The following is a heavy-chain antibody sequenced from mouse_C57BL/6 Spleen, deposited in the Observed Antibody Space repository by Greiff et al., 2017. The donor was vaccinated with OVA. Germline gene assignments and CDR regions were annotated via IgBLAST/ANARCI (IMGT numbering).Heavy chain of an antibody. CDR1: GYTFTSYW. J-gene: IGHJ3*01. D-gene: IGHD1-1*01. CDR2: IDPSDSYT. Sequence: QVQLQQPGAELVMPGASVKLSCKASGYTFTSYWMPWVKQRPGPGLEWIGEIDPSDSYTNYNQKFKGKSTLTVDKSSSTAYMPRSSLTSEDSAVYYCARETGYGSSFAWFAYWGQGTLVTVSA. CDR3: ARETGYGSSFAWFAY. V-gene: IGHV1-69*01.